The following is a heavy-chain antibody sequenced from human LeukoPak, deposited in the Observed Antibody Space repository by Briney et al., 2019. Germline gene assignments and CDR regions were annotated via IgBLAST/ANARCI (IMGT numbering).Heavy chain of an antibody. V-gene: IGHV4-38-2*02. Sequence: SETLSLTCTVSGYSISSGYHWGWIRQPPGKGLEWIGSIYHSGNTYYNPSLKSRVTISVDTSKNQFSLKLSSVTAADTAVYYCARTTYYYDSSGYHVDYWGQGTLVTVSS. CDR2: IYHSGNT. D-gene: IGHD3-22*01. J-gene: IGHJ4*02. CDR1: GYSISSGYH. CDR3: ARTTYYYDSSGYHVDY.